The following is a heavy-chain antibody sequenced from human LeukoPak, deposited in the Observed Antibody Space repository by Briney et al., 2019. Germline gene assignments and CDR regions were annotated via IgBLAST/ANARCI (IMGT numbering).Heavy chain of an antibody. CDR1: GGSISSSSYY. V-gene: IGHV4-39*01. CDR3: ARQGDTAMVYY. Sequence: SETLSLTCTVSGGSISSSSYYWGWLRQPPGKGREWIGSIYYSGSTYYNPSLKSRVTISVDTSKNQFSLKLSSVTAADTAVYYWARQGDTAMVYYWGQGTLVTVSS. CDR2: IYYSGST. D-gene: IGHD5-18*01. J-gene: IGHJ4*02.